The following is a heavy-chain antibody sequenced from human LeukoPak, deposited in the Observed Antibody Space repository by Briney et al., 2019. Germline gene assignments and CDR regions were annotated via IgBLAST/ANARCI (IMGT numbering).Heavy chain of an antibody. CDR3: AGTGPYYDILTGYPDDY. CDR1: GYTFTNYG. Sequence: ASVKVSCKASGYTFTNYGITWVRQAPGQGLEWMGWISAYNGYTNYAQNLQDRVTMTTDTTTSTAYMELRSLRSDDTAVYYCAGTGPYYDILTGYPDDYWGQGTLVTVSS. V-gene: IGHV1-18*01. J-gene: IGHJ4*02. D-gene: IGHD3-9*01. CDR2: ISAYNGYT.